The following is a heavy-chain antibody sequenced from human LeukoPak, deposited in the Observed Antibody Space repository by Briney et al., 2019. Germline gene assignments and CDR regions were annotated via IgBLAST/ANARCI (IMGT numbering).Heavy chain of an antibody. V-gene: IGHV3-53*01. Sequence: PGGSLRLSCAASGFSVSSNYMSWVRQAPGKGLEWVAVIYSGGSTYSADSVKGRFTISRDVSKNTVHLQMNSLRAEDTAVYYCARGGFGGFDYWGQGTLVTVSS. CDR3: ARGGFGGFDY. D-gene: IGHD3-10*01. CDR1: GFSVSSNY. J-gene: IGHJ4*02. CDR2: IYSGGST.